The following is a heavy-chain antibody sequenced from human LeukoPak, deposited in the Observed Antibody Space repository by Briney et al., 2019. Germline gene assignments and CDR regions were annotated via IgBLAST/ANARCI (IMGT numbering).Heavy chain of an antibody. J-gene: IGHJ4*02. Sequence: PSETLSLTCAVYGGSFSGHYWTWIRQPPGKGLEWIGESTHSGSTNYNPSLKSRVTISVDTSKNQFSLKLTSVSAADTAVYHCARGRTGAAALDFWGPGILVTVSS. CDR3: ARGRTGAAALDF. D-gene: IGHD2-2*01. CDR1: GGSFSGHY. CDR2: STHSGST. V-gene: IGHV4-34*01.